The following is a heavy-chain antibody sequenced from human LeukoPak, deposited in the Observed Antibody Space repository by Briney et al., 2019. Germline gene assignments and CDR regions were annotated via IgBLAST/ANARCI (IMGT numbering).Heavy chain of an antibody. D-gene: IGHD6-13*01. CDR1: GGSVSGGNSY. V-gene: IGHV4-61*01. J-gene: IGHJ4*02. CDR2: IHNSGST. CDR3: ARDYHGSNWVYFDY. Sequence: SETLSLTCTASGGSVSGGNSYWSSIRQPPGKGLEWIGNIHNSGSTNYNPSLKSRVTISLDTSKNQFSLRLSSVTAADTAVYYCARDYHGSNWVYFDYWGQGSLVVVSS.